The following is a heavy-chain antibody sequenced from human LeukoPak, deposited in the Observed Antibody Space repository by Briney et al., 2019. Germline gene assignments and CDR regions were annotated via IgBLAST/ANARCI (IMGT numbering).Heavy chain of an antibody. CDR1: GYTFTGYY. V-gene: IGHV1-2*02. Sequence: ASVKVPCKASGYTFTGYYMHWVRQAPGQGLEWMGWINPNSGGTNYAQKFQGRVTMTRDTSISTAYMELSRLRSDDTAVYYCARGSSTYYYDSSGYYYFDYWGQGTLVTVSS. J-gene: IGHJ4*02. D-gene: IGHD3-22*01. CDR3: ARGSSTYYYDSSGYYYFDY. CDR2: INPNSGGT.